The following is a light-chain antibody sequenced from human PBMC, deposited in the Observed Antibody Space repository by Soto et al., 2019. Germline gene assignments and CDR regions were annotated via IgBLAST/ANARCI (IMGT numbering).Light chain of an antibody. Sequence: QSALTQPASVSGSPGQSIAICCTGTSSDVGGYNYVSWYQQHPGKTPNLIIYDVSNRPSGVSNRFSGSKSGNTASLTISGLQAEGEADYYCSSYTSSSTGVFGGGTKVTVL. CDR1: SSDVGGYNY. CDR2: DVS. J-gene: IGLJ3*02. V-gene: IGLV2-14*01. CDR3: SSYTSSSTGV.